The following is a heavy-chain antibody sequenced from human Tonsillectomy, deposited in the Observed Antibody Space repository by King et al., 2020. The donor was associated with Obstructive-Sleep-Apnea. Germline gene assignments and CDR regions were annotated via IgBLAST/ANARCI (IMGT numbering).Heavy chain of an antibody. D-gene: IGHD2-2*01. CDR3: AGDKAVVPAAMSWFDP. J-gene: IGHJ5*02. CDR1: GGSISSSSYY. Sequence: QLQESGPGLVKPSETLSLTCTVSGGSISSSSYYWGWIRQPPGKGLEWIGSIYYSGSTYYNPSLKSRVTISVDTSKNQFSLKLSSVTAADTAVYYCAGDKAVVPAAMSWFDPWGQGTLVTVSS. V-gene: IGHV4-39*07. CDR2: IYYSGST.